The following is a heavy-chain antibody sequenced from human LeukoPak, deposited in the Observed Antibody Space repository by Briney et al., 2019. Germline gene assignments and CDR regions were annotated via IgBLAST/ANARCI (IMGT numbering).Heavy chain of an antibody. V-gene: IGHV3-7*01. D-gene: IGHD5-12*01. Sequence: GGSLRLSCAASGFTFSSYWMSWVRQAPGKGLEWVANIRQDGSETYYVDSVKGRFTISRDTSKNTLFLQMNSLRVEDTAVYYCARGSGYDGFDYWGQGTLVTVSS. J-gene: IGHJ4*02. CDR1: GFTFSSYW. CDR3: ARGSGYDGFDY. CDR2: IRQDGSET.